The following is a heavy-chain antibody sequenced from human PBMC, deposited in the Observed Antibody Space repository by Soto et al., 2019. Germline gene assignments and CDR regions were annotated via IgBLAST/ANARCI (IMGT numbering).Heavy chain of an antibody. Sequence: GSGPTLVNPTQTLTLTCTFSGFSLNPRGVGVGWIRQPPGEALEWLAVIFWNDDKRYSPSLKTRLTITKDTSKNQVTLTMTNMDPVDTATYYCAYSSFALRHYHWLLNRFDHWGQGVLVTVSS. CDR3: AYSSFALRHYHWLLNRFDH. D-gene: IGHD3-9*01. CDR2: IFWNDDK. J-gene: IGHJ4*02. CDR1: GFSLNPRGVG. V-gene: IGHV2-5*01.